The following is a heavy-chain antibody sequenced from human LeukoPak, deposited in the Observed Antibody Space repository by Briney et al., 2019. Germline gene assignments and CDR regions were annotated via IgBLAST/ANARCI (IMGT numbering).Heavy chain of an antibody. CDR3: VRHDGRGGATMGAFDS. V-gene: IGHV4-39*01. CDR2: IYYGQTI. Sequence: SEPLSLTCTISAASISSSSHPWGWIRQSQGKGLEGIGGIYYGQTIYYNPSLNSRVTISVVTSKDQFTLQLNSVTAADTAVYYCVRHDGRGGATMGAFDSWGQGSLVTVSS. D-gene: IGHD4/OR15-4a*01. CDR1: AASISSSSHP. J-gene: IGHJ5*01.